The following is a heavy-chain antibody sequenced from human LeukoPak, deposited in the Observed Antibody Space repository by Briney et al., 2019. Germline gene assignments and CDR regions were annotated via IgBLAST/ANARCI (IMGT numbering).Heavy chain of an antibody. CDR1: GGSISSYY. V-gene: IGHV4-4*07. CDR3: ARDMGSSSENQYYYYYMDV. CDR2: IYTSGST. Sequence: SENLSLTCTVSGGSISSYYWSWIRQPAGKGLEWIGRIYTSGSTNYNPSLKSRVTMSVDTSKNQFSLKLSSVTAADTAVYYCARDMGSSSENQYYYYYMDVWGKGTTVTVSS. D-gene: IGHD6-6*01. J-gene: IGHJ6*03.